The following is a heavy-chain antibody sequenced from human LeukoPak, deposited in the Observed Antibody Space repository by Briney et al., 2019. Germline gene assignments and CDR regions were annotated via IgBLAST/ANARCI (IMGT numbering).Heavy chain of an antibody. Sequence: PGGSLRLSCAASGFTFSSYSMNWVRQAPGKGLEWVSSISSSSSYIYYAASVKGRFTISRDNAKNSLYLQMNSLRAEDTAVYYCARVGHYDILTGHAFDIWGQGTMVTVSS. J-gene: IGHJ3*02. CDR1: GFTFSSYS. CDR2: ISSSSSYI. V-gene: IGHV3-21*01. D-gene: IGHD3-9*01. CDR3: ARVGHYDILTGHAFDI.